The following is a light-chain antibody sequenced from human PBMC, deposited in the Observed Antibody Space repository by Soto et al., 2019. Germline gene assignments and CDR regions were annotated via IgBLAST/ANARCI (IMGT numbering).Light chain of an antibody. CDR3: QQYDNLQLT. J-gene: IGKJ4*01. CDR2: DAS. CDR1: QDISNY. Sequence: DIQMTQSPSSLSASVGDRVTITCQASQDISNYLNWYQQKPGKAPKLLIYDASNLETGVPSRFSGSGSGTDFTFTISSLQPEDIETYYCQQYDNLQLTLGGGTKVDI. V-gene: IGKV1-33*01.